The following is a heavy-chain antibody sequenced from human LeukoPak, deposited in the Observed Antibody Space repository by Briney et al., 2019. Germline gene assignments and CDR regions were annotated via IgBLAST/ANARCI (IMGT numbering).Heavy chain of an antibody. CDR1: GGTFSSYA. V-gene: IGHV1-69*04. CDR3: ARGPTPSWFDP. CDR2: IIPILGIA. Sequence: GASVKVSCKASGGTFSSYAISWVRQAPGQGLEWMGRIIPILGIANYAQKFQGRVTITADKSTSTAYMELSSLRSEDTAVYYCARGPTPSWFDPWGQGTLVTVSS. J-gene: IGHJ5*02.